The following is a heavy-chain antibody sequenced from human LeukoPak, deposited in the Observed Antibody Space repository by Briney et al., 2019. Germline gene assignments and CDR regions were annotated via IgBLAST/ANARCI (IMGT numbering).Heavy chain of an antibody. J-gene: IGHJ4*02. Sequence: SETLSLTCTVSGVSISGYYWSWIRQPPGKGLEWIGYVYYSGSTNYNPSFKSRITISVDTSRNQFSLQLSSVTAADTAVYYCARIHRYCSGGACYVLDNWGQGTLVAVSS. CDR3: ARIHRYCSGGACYVLDN. CDR1: GVSISGYY. D-gene: IGHD2-15*01. CDR2: VYYSGST. V-gene: IGHV4-59*01.